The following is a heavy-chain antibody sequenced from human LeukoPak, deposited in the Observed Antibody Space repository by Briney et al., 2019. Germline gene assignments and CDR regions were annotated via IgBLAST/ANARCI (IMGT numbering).Heavy chain of an antibody. V-gene: IGHV4-39*07. J-gene: IGHJ4*02. CDR2: IYYGGST. D-gene: IGHD1-26*01. CDR3: ARENLGATTGY. CDR1: GGSISSSSYY. Sequence: PSETLSLTCTVSGGSISSSSYYWGWIRQPPGKGLEWIGSIYYGGSTYYNPSLKSRVTISVDTSKNQFSLKLSSVTAADTAVYYCARENLGATTGYWGQGNLVTVSS.